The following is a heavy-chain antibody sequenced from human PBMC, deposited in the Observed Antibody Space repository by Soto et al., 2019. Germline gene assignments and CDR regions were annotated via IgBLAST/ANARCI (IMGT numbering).Heavy chain of an antibody. J-gene: IGHJ6*02. V-gene: IGHV4-59*01. CDR3: ARSSPAAAGRYYYYGMDV. CDR2: IYYSGST. D-gene: IGHD6-13*01. Sequence: PSETLSLTCTVSGGCISSYYWSWIRQPPGKGLEWIGYIYYSGSTNYNPSLKSRVTISVDTSKNQFSLKLSSVTAADTAVYYCARSSPAAAGRYYYYGMDVWGQGTTVTVSS. CDR1: GGCISSYY.